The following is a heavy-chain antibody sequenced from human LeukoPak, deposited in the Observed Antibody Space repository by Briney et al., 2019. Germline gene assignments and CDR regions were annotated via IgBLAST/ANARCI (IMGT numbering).Heavy chain of an antibody. V-gene: IGHV4-61*02. J-gene: IGHJ4*02. CDR2: IYTSGST. CDR1: GGSISSGSYY. CDR3: AGVGATYYFDY. D-gene: IGHD1-26*01. Sequence: PSETLSLTCTVSGGSISSGSYYWRWIRQPAGKGLEWIGRIYTSGSTNYNPSLKSRVTISVDTSKNQFSLKLSSVTAADTAVYYCAGVGATYYFDYWGQGTLVTVSS.